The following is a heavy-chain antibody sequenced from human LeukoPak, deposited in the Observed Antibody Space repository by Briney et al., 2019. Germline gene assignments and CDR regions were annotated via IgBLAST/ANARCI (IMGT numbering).Heavy chain of an antibody. CDR1: GFTFDDYA. J-gene: IGHJ4*02. D-gene: IGHD3-10*01. CDR3: AKVGWFGELLAPFDY. CDR2: FSWNSGSI. Sequence: GGSLRLSCAASGFTFDDYAMHWVRQAPGKGLEGVSGFSWNSGSIGYADSVKGRFTISSDNAKNSLYLQMNSLRADDTALYYCAKVGWFGELLAPFDYWGQGTLVTVSS. V-gene: IGHV3-9*01.